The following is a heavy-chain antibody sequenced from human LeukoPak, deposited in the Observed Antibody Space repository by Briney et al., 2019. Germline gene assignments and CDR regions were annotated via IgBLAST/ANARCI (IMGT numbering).Heavy chain of an antibody. CDR2: MSYSGST. Sequence: PSETLSLTCTVSGGSISSSSYYWGWIRQPPGKGLEWIGSMSYSGSTYYNPSLKSRVTISVDTSKNQFSLKLSSVTAADTAVYYCARGKRQWLVPTTPNWFDPWGQGTLVTVSS. CDR3: ARGKRQWLVPTTPNWFDP. J-gene: IGHJ5*02. D-gene: IGHD6-19*01. CDR1: GGSISSSSYY. V-gene: IGHV4-39*07.